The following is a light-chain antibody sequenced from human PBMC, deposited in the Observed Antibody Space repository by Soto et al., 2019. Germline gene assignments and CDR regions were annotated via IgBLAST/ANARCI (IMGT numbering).Light chain of an antibody. CDR1: SGHSSYA. Sequence: QSVLTQSPSASASLGASVKLTCTLSSGHSSYAIAWHQQQPEKGPRYLMKLDSDGSHTKGDAIPDRFPGSSSGAERYLTISSLQSEDEADYYCQTWGTGIHVVFGGGTKVTVL. CDR3: QTWGTGIHVV. CDR2: LDSDGSH. V-gene: IGLV4-69*01. J-gene: IGLJ2*01.